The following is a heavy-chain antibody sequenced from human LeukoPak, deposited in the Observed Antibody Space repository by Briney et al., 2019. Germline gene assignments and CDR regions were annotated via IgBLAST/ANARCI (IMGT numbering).Heavy chain of an antibody. V-gene: IGHV1-18*01. CDR2: ISAYNGNT. CDR1: GYTFTSYG. D-gene: IGHD3-9*01. J-gene: IGHJ4*02. CDR3: ARGVLRYFDWLFYYFDY. Sequence: ASVKVSCKASGYTFTSYGISWVRQAPGQGLEWMGWISAYNGNTNYAQKLQGRVTMTTDTSTSTAYMELRSLRSDDTAVYYCARGVLRYFDWLFYYFDYWGQGTLVTVSS.